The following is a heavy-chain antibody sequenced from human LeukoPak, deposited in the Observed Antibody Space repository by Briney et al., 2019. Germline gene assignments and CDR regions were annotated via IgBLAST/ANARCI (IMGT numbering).Heavy chain of an antibody. Sequence: SQTLSLTCTVSGGSISSGGYYWSWIRQHPGKGLEWIGYIYYSGSTYYNPSLKSRVTISVATFKNQFSLKLSSVPAADTAVYYYARVNYYDSSGYYANPKFDSWGQGTLVTVSS. CDR2: IYYSGST. J-gene: IGHJ4*02. CDR3: ARVNYYDSSGYYANPKFDS. V-gene: IGHV4-31*03. CDR1: GGSISSGGYY. D-gene: IGHD3-22*01.